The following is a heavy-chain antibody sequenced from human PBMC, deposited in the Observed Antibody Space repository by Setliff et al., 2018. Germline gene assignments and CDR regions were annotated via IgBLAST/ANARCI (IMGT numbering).Heavy chain of an antibody. D-gene: IGHD6-19*01. CDR3: ARATSGWYSAYYYYMDV. CDR2: IYTSWST. CDR1: GDSISSRTHY. J-gene: IGHJ6*03. Sequence: SETLSLTCTVSGDSISSRTHYWSWIRQPAGKGLEWIGHIYTSWSTIYNPSLKSRLTISLDTSKNQFSLNLTSVTAADTAVYYCARATSGWYSAYYYYMDVWGKGTTVTVSS. V-gene: IGHV4-61*09.